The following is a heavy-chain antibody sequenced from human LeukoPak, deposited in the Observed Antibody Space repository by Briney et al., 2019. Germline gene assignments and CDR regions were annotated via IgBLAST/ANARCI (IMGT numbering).Heavy chain of an antibody. V-gene: IGHV1-58*02. CDR1: GFTFTSSA. Sequence: SVKVSCKASGFTFTSSAMQWVRQARGQRLEWIGWIVVGSGNTNYAQKFQERVTITRDMSTSTAYMELSSLRSEDTAVYYCAADYSYYDSSGPMGYWGQGTLVTVSS. CDR2: IVVGSGNT. CDR3: AADYSYYDSSGPMGY. J-gene: IGHJ4*02. D-gene: IGHD3-22*01.